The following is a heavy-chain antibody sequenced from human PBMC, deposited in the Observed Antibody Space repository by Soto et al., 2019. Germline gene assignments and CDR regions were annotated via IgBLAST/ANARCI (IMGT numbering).Heavy chain of an antibody. Sequence: QVQLQESGPGLVKPSETLSLTCTVSGGSISSYYWSWIRQPPGKGLEWIGYIYYSGGTNYNPSLKSRVTISVDTSKNQFSLKLSSVTAADTAVYYCASSDYGVNSGLDYWGQGTLVTVSS. J-gene: IGHJ4*02. V-gene: IGHV4-59*01. CDR1: GGSISSYY. D-gene: IGHD4-17*01. CDR3: ASSDYGVNSGLDY. CDR2: IYYSGGT.